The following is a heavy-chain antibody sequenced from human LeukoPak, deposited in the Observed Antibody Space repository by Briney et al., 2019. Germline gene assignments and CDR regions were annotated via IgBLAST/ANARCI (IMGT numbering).Heavy chain of an antibody. CDR1: GYAFTGYD. CDR2: MNPNTGDT. D-gene: IGHD1-26*01. CDR3: PRGSLSGSSRDY. V-gene: IGHV1-8*01. J-gene: IGHJ4*02. Sequence: ASVRVSCKASGYAFTGYDIIWVRQATGQGLEWMGWMNPNTGDTGYAQNFQGRLTMTRNTSIDTAYMELSGLRSEDTAIYYCPRGSLSGSSRDYWGQGTLVTVSS.